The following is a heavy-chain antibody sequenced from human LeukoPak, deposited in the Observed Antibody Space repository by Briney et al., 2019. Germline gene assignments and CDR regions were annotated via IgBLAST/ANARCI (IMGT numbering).Heavy chain of an antibody. CDR3: AKPSSTPGDNRDY. D-gene: IGHD3-10*01. V-gene: IGHV3-43*02. CDR2: ISGDGGST. Sequence: GGSLRLSCAASGFTFDDYAMHWVRQAPGKGLEWVSLISGDGGSTYYADSVKGRFTISRDNSKNSLYLQMNSLRTEDTASYYCAKPSSTPGDNRDYWGQGTLATVSS. J-gene: IGHJ4*02. CDR1: GFTFDDYA.